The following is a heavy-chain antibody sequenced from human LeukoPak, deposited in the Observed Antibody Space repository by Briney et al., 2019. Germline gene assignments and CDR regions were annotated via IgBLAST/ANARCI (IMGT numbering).Heavy chain of an antibody. CDR1: GSSFTTYW. V-gene: IGHV3-7*01. J-gene: IGHJ6*03. Sequence: GGSLRLSCAASGSSFTTYWMGWVRPAPGKGLEWVANINKDESSKYYVDDVRGRFTISRDNAKDSLYLQMNSLRAEDTAVYYCARDRYCSGGSCYFGHYYYYMDVWGKGTTVTVSS. CDR2: INKDESSK. D-gene: IGHD2-15*01. CDR3: ARDRYCSGGSCYFGHYYYYMDV.